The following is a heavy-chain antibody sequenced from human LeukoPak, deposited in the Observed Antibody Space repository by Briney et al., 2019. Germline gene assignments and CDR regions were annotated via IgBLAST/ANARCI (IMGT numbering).Heavy chain of an antibody. D-gene: IGHD2-15*01. J-gene: IGHJ4*02. CDR3: ARVLPARYCSGGACHSIYYFDY. V-gene: IGHV4-59*01. CDR2: IYYSGST. CDR1: GGSISSYY. Sequence: TSETLSLTCTVSGGSISSYYWSWIRQPPGKGLEWIGYIYYSGSTNYNPSLKSRVTISVDTSKNQFSLKLTSVTAADTAVYYCARVLPARYCSGGACHSIYYFDYWGQGTLVTVSS.